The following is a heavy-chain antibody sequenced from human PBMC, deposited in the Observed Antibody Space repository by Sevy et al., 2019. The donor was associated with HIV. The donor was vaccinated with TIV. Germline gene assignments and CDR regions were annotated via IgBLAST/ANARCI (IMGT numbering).Heavy chain of an antibody. Sequence: GESLKISCAASGFTFSANWMNWVRQAPGKGLEWVANIKGDGSDKRYVDSVEGRFTISRDNAKNLLYLQMNSLRVEDTAVYYCAHETFGRFESWGQGTLVTVSS. CDR1: GFTFSANW. D-gene: IGHD3-16*01. V-gene: IGHV3-7*01. J-gene: IGHJ4*02. CDR3: AHETFGRFES. CDR2: IKGDGSDK.